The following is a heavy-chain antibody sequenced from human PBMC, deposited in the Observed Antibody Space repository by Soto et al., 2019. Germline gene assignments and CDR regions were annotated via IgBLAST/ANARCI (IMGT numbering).Heavy chain of an antibody. V-gene: IGHV1-69*06. Sequence: QDHLAQSGAEVKKPGSSVTVSCKASGGTFNSYGISWVRQAPGQGLDWMGVIIPLYGTVNYAQKFQGRVSITADKSTGKAYMDLSSLRSDDTAVYYCARVRVIRGVIPSHFGLWGRGTLVTVSS. CDR1: GGTFNSYG. CDR3: ARVRVIRGVIPSHFGL. D-gene: IGHD3-10*01. J-gene: IGHJ4*02. CDR2: IIPLYGTV.